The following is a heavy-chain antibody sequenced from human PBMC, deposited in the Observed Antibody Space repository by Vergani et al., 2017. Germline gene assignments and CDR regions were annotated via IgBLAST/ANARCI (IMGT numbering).Heavy chain of an antibody. CDR1: GFSFSGYW. CDR2: IKSDGSIT. Sequence: EVQLVESGGGLIHPGGSLRLSCEGSGFSFSGYWMHWVRQSPEKGLVWVSRIKSDGSITNYADSVKGRFTISRDNAKNTLYLEMNSLRGDDTAIYYCVRARCSGPCCMCNWFVCWGQGTLVTVSS. D-gene: IGHD5-12*01. CDR3: VRARCSGPCCMCNWFVC. V-gene: IGHV3-74*01. J-gene: IGHJ5*01.